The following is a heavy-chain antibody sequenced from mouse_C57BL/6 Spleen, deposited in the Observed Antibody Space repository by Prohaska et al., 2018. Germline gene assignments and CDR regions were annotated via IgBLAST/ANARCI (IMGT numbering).Heavy chain of an antibody. CDR2: IDPSDSYT. V-gene: IGHV1-69*01. CDR1: GYTFTSYW. J-gene: IGHJ2*01. Sequence: QVQLQQPGAELVMPGASVKLSCKASGYTFTSYWMHWVKQRPGQGLEWIGEIDPSDSYTNYNQKFKGKATLTVDKSSSTAYMQLSSLTSEDSAVYYCARLRLPDYWGQGTTLTVSS. D-gene: IGHD3-2*02. CDR3: ARLRLPDY.